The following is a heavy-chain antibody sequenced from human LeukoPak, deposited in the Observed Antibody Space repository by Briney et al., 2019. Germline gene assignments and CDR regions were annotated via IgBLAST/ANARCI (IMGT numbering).Heavy chain of an antibody. CDR2: IGSGGADR. Sequence: GGSLRLSCAASGFTFSGYGMSWVRQAPGKGLEYVSAIGSGGADRYYADSVKGRFTISRDNSKNTLYLQMNSLRAEDTALYYCAKEVGSRPPFDYWGQGTLVTVSS. CDR3: AKEVGSRPPFDY. CDR1: GFTFSGYG. D-gene: IGHD1-14*01. J-gene: IGHJ4*02. V-gene: IGHV3-23*01.